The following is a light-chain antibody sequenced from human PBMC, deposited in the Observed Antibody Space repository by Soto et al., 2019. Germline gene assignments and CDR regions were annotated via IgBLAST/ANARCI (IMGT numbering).Light chain of an antibody. CDR3: QQCGSSST. V-gene: IGKV3-20*01. J-gene: IGKJ1*01. CDR1: QTFSNSF. Sequence: EHVFTPSPSTLSFSPGERAPPSFRASQTFSNSFLSWFQQIPGQAPRLLIYGASMRATGIPDRFSGSGPGTDFTLTISRLEPEDFAVYYCQQCGSSSTFGQGTKVDIK. CDR2: GAS.